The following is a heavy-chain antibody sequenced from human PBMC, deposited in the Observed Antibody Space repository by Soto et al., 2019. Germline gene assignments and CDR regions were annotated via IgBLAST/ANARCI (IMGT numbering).Heavy chain of an antibody. V-gene: IGHV4-59*01. CDR2: IYYSGST. J-gene: IGHJ4*02. Sequence: SETLSLTCTVSGGSISSYYWSWIRQPPGKGLESIGYIYYSGSTNYNPSLKSRVTISVDTSKNQFSLKLSSVTAADRAVYCCASYISAAGFFDYWGQGTLVTVSS. CDR3: ASYISAAGFFDY. CDR1: GGSISSYY. D-gene: IGHD6-13*01.